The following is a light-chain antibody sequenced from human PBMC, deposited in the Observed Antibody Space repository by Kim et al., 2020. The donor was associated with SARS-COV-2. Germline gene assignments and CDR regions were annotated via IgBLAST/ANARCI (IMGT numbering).Light chain of an antibody. CDR1: SSDVGGYNY. CDR2: DVS. CDR3: SSYTSSSTLYV. J-gene: IGLJ1*01. V-gene: IGLV2-14*04. Sequence: QSITISCTGTSSDVGGYNYVSRYQQHPGKAPKLMIYDVSKRPSGVSNRFSGSKSGNTASLTISGLQAEDEADYYCSSYTSSSTLYVLGTGTKVTVL.